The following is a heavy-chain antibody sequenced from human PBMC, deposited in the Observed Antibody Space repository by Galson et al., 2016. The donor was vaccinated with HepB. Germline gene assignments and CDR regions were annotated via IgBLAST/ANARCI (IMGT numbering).Heavy chain of an antibody. J-gene: IGHJ4*02. CDR3: ARVWFRELCVDS. CDR1: GGSISSGGYY. Sequence: TLSLTCTVSGGSISSGGYYWSWIRQHQGKGLEWIGYIYHSGSTYYNPSLKSQITISVDTSKNQFSLKLSSVTAADTAMYFCARVWFRELCVDSWGQGTLVTVSS. D-gene: IGHD3-10*01. V-gene: IGHV4-31*01. CDR2: IYHSGST.